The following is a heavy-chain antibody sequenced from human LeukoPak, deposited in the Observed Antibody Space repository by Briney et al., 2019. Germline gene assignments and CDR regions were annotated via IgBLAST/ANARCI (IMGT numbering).Heavy chain of an antibody. D-gene: IGHD5-12*01. Sequence: KPSETLSLTCAVYGGPFSGYYWSWIRQPPGKGLEWIGEINHSGSTNYNPSLKSRVTISVDTSKNQFSLKLSSVTAADTAVYYCARDPGVGSGYVGDDIWGQGTMVTVSS. CDR2: INHSGST. J-gene: IGHJ3*02. CDR1: GGPFSGYY. V-gene: IGHV4-34*01. CDR3: ARDPGVGSGYVGDDI.